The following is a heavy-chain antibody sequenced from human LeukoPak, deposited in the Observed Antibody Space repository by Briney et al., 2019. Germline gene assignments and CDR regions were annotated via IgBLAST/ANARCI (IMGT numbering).Heavy chain of an antibody. CDR3: VLAAGYYYGMDV. V-gene: IGHV3-53*01. CDR1: GFTVSSNY. Sequence: PGGSLRLSCAASGFTVSSNYMSWVRQAPGKGLEWVSVIYSGGSTYYADSVKGRFTISRDNSKNTLYLQMNSLRAEDTAVYYCVLAAGYYYGMDVWGQGTTVTVSS. J-gene: IGHJ6*02. CDR2: IYSGGST. D-gene: IGHD3-10*01.